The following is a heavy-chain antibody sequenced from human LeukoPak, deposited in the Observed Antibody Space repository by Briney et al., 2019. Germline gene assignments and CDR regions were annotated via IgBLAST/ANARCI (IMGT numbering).Heavy chain of an antibody. CDR1: GGSISSYY. J-gene: IGHJ4*02. CDR3: ARLPGVSRENFDY. V-gene: IGHV4-59*08. CDR2: IYYSGST. Sequence: PETLSLTCTVSGGSISSYYWSWIRQPPGKGLEWIGYIYYSGSTNYSPSLKSRVTISVDTSKNQFSLKLSSVTAADTAVYYCARLPGVSRENFDYWGQGTLVTVSS. D-gene: IGHD3-10*01.